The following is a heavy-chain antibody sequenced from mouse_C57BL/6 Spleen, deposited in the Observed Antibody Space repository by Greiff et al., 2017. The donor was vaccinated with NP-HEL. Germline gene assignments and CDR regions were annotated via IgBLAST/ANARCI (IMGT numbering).Heavy chain of an antibody. CDR3: AREKDSSGYDAMDY. Sequence: VKLQESGPELVKPGASVKISCKASGYAFSSSWMNWVKQRPGKGLEWIGRIYPGDGDTNYNGKFKGKATLTADNSSSTAYMKRSSLTSEDSAVYFCAREKDSSGYDAMDYWGQGTSVTVSS. J-gene: IGHJ4*01. V-gene: IGHV1-82*01. D-gene: IGHD3-2*02. CDR1: GYAFSSSW. CDR2: IYPGDGDT.